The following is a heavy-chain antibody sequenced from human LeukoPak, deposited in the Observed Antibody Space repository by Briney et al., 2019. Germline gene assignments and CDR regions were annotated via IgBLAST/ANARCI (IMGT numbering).Heavy chain of an antibody. Sequence: GRSLRLSCAASGFTFSSYAMHWVRQAPGKGLEWVAVISYDGSNKYYADSVKGRFTISRDNSKNTLYLQMNSLRAEDTAVYYCARERWDIVVVLAAIVRVSYYYYGMDVWGQGTTVTVSS. D-gene: IGHD2-2*01. CDR2: ISYDGSNK. CDR1: GFTFSSYA. V-gene: IGHV3-30-3*01. J-gene: IGHJ6*02. CDR3: ARERWDIVVVLAAIVRVSYYYYGMDV.